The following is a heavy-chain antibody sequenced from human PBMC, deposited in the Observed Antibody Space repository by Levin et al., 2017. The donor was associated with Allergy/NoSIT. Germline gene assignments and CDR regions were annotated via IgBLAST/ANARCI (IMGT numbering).Heavy chain of an antibody. CDR1: GGSLSSRSYY. V-gene: IGHV4-39*07. J-gene: IGHJ3*01. CDR2: IYYFGSA. CDR3: ARDVAEAAWGHGTSAYYEVGAFDC. D-gene: IGHD3-22*01. Sequence: SQTLSLTCTVSGGSLSSRSYYWGWIRQPPGKGLEWIGTIYYFGSANYNPSLKSRVTISVDTSMNQFSLKMYSVTAADTAVYYCARDVAEAAWGHGTSAYYEVGAFDCWGQGTMVTVSS.